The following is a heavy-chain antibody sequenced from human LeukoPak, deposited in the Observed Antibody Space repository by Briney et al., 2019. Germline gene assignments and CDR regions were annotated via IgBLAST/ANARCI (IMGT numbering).Heavy chain of an antibody. CDR3: ARDRVDCSSTSCYPPNWFDP. Sequence: KGLEWVEVIWYDGSNKYYADSVKVRFTISRDNSKNTLYLQMNSLRAEETAVYYCARDRVDCSSTSCYPPNWFDPWGQGTLVTVSS. J-gene: IGHJ5*02. D-gene: IGHD2-2*01. V-gene: IGHV3-33*01. CDR2: IWYDGSNK.